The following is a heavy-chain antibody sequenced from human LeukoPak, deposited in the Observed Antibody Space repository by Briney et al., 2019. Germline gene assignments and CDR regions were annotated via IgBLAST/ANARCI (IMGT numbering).Heavy chain of an antibody. Sequence: SETLSLTCTVSGDSPTSHYWTWIRQSPGQGLEWLGFIHYSGSIDYNPSLRSRVYISIDTSKNQFTVDLRSVTAADSAIYYCARERSHFWYMDVWGKGTTVTVSS. J-gene: IGHJ6*03. CDR2: IHYSGSI. CDR1: GDSPTSHY. V-gene: IGHV4-59*11. CDR3: ARERSHFWYMDV. D-gene: IGHD3-10*01.